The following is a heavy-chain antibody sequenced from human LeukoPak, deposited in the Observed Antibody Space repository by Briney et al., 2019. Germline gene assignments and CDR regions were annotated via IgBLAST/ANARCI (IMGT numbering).Heavy chain of an antibody. V-gene: IGHV3-21*01. D-gene: IGHD2-2*01. CDR2: ITSTSYI. J-gene: IGHJ4*02. CDR1: GFTFSSYS. Sequence: GGSLRLSCAASGFTFSSYSMNWVRQAPGKGLECVSSITSTSYIYYVDSVKGRFTISRDNAKNSLYLQMNSLRAEDTAVYYCARGYRTIDYWGQGTLVTVSS. CDR3: ARGYRTIDY.